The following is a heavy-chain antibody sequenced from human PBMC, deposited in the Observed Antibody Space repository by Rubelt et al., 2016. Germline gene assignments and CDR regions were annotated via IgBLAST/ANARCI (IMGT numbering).Heavy chain of an antibody. CDR1: GFTVSSNY. CDR2: IYSAGST. D-gene: IGHD7-27*01. Sequence: VQLVESGGGLVKPGGSLRLSCAASGFTVSSNYMRWVRQATGKGLEWDSVIYSAGSTFYADSVKGRFTISRGNSKSTLYLQMNSLRAEDTAVYYCVRNWGFDYWGQGTLVTVSS. CDR3: VRNWGFDY. V-gene: IGHV3-66*01. J-gene: IGHJ4*02.